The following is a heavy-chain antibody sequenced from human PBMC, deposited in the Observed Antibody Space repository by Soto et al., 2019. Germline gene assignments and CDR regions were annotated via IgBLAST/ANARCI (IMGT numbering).Heavy chain of an antibody. Sequence: QVQLVQSGAEVKKPGSSVKVSCKASGGTFSSYTISWVRQAPGQGLEWMGRIIPILGIANYAQKFQGRVTITADNYTSTAYMELSSLRTEDTAVYYCARYYGSDPYYYYGMDVWGQGTTVTVSS. J-gene: IGHJ6*02. D-gene: IGHD3-10*01. CDR3: ARYYGSDPYYYYGMDV. V-gene: IGHV1-69*02. CDR2: IIPILGIA. CDR1: GGTFSSYT.